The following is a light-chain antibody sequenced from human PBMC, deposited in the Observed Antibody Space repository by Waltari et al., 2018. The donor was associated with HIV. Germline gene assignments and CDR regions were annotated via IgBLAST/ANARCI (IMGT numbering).Light chain of an antibody. CDR1: QSISNSQ. V-gene: IGKV3-20*01. J-gene: IGKJ1*01. Sequence: EIVLTQSPGTLSLSPGGRATLSCRASQSISNSQLAWYQQKPGQAPRLLIYGASSRATGIPDRFGGSGSGTDFTLTISRLEPEDFAVYYCQHYGRTSWTFGQGTKVEIQ. CDR3: QHYGRTSWT. CDR2: GAS.